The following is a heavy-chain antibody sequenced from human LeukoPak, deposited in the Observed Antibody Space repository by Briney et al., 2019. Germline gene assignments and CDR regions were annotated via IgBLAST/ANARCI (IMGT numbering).Heavy chain of an antibody. CDR1: GYTFTSYG. J-gene: IGHJ4*02. CDR2: ISAYNGNT. V-gene: IGHV1-18*01. D-gene: IGHD3-22*01. CDR3: ARDRYYYDSSGYTIKGVPDY. Sequence: ASVKVSCKASGYTFTSYGISWVRQTPGQGLEWMGWISAYNGNTNYAQKLQGRVTMTTDTSTSTAYMELRSLRSDDTAVYHCARDRYYYDSSGYTIKGVPDYWGQGTLVTVSS.